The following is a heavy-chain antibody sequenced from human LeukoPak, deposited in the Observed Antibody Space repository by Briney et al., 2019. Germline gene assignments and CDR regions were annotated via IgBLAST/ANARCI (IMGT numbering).Heavy chain of an antibody. CDR1: GGSISSSSYY. D-gene: IGHD3-3*01. Sequence: SETLSLTCTVSGGSISSSSYYWGWIRQPPGKGLEWIGRIYTSGSTNYNPSLKSRVTISVDTSKNQFSLKLSSVTAADTAVYYCARTEPPRGSDFWSGYYTGDAFDIWGQGTMVTVSS. V-gene: IGHV4-39*07. CDR3: ARTEPPRGSDFWSGYYTGDAFDI. CDR2: IYTSGST. J-gene: IGHJ3*02.